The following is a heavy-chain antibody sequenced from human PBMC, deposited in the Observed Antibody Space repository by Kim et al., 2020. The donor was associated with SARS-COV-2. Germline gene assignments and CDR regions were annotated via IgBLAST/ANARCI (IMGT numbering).Heavy chain of an antibody. CDR1: GYTFTSYD. CDR2: MNPNSGNT. V-gene: IGHV1-8*01. Sequence: ASVKVSCKASGYTFTSYDINWVRQATGQGLEWMGWMNPNSGNTGYAQKFQGRVTMTRNTSISTAYMELSSLRSEDTAVYYCARGTWDYYDSSGYRTYYSDYWGQGTLVTVSS. D-gene: IGHD3-22*01. J-gene: IGHJ4*02. CDR3: ARGTWDYYDSSGYRTYYSDY.